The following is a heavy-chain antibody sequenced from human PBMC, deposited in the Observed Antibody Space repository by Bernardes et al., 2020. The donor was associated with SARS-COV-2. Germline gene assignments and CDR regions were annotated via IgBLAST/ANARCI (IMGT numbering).Heavy chain of an antibody. D-gene: IGHD3-22*01. CDR2: INHSGST. Sequence: ETLSLTCAVYGGSFSGYYWSWIRQPPGKGLEWIGEINHSGSTNYNPSLKSRVTISVDTSKNQFSLKLNSVTAADTAVYYCSTSDSGGYTHIAYFHYWGQGTLVT. CDR3: STSDSGGYTHIAYFHY. J-gene: IGHJ4*02. V-gene: IGHV4-34*01. CDR1: GGSFSGYY.